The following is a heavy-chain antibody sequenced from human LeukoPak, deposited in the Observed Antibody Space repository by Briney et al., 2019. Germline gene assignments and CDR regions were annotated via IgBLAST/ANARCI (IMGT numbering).Heavy chain of an antibody. J-gene: IGHJ4*02. D-gene: IGHD3-22*01. Sequence: SETLSLTCTVSGDSIRTSSYYWVWIRQPPGKGLEWIGSIYYTGSTYYNPSLKSRVTISIDTSKNQFSLKLSSVTAADTAKYYCARQYYHDSSGADYWGQGALVTVSS. V-gene: IGHV4-39*01. CDR2: IYYTGST. CDR3: ARQYYHDSSGADY. CDR1: GDSIRTSSYY.